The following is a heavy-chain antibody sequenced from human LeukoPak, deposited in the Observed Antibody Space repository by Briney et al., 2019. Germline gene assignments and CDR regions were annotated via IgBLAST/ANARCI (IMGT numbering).Heavy chain of an antibody. V-gene: IGHV3-64*01. D-gene: IGHD1-14*01. CDR1: GFILSSYP. CDR2: ISGDGGQT. J-gene: IGHJ4*02. CDR3: AREEPAGSTDS. Sequence: GGSLRLSCVASGFILSSYPMHWVRQAPGKGLESVSAISGDGGQTYYANSVKGRFTISRDNSKNTLYLQMGSLRDEETAMYYCAREEPAGSTDSWGQGTLVTVSS.